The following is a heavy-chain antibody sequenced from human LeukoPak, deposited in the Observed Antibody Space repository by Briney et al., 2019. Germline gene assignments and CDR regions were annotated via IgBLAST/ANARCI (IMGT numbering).Heavy chain of an antibody. V-gene: IGHV1-69*04. D-gene: IGHD5-24*01. CDR1: GGTFSSYA. Sequence: ASVKVSCKASGGTFSSYAISWVRQAPGQGLEWMGRIIPILGIANYAQKFQGRVTITADKSTSTAYMELSSLRSEDTAVYYCARDSVEMATILYSYWGQGTLVTVSS. CDR2: IIPILGIA. J-gene: IGHJ4*02. CDR3: ARDSVEMATILYSY.